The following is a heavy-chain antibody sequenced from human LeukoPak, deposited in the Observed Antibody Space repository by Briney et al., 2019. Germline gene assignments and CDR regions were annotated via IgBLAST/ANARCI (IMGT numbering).Heavy chain of an antibody. D-gene: IGHD3-22*01. V-gene: IGHV1-46*01. J-gene: IGHJ4*02. CDR3: ARVSSGLYYYDSSGYYFDY. CDR2: INPSGGST. CDR1: GYTFTSYY. Sequence: ASVKVSCKAPGYTFTSYYMHWVRQAPGQGLEWMGIINPSGGSTSYAQKFQGRVTMTRDTSTSTVYMELSSLRSEDTAVYYCARVSSGLYYYDSSGYYFDYWGQGTLVTVSS.